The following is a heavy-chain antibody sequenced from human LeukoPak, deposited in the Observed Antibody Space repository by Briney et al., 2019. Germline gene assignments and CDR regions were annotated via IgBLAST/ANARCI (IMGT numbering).Heavy chain of an antibody. CDR3: ARGTQKYCSSTSCRGAYYYYYMDV. CDR1: GGSISSGDYY. J-gene: IGHJ6*03. CDR2: IYYSGST. D-gene: IGHD2-2*01. V-gene: IGHV4-30-4*08. Sequence: PSETLSLTCTVSGGSISSGDYYWSWIRQPPGTGLEWIGYIYYSGSTYYNPSLKSRVTISVDTSKNQFSLKLSSVTAADTAVCYCARGTQKYCSSTSCRGAYYYYYMDVWGKGTTVTVSS.